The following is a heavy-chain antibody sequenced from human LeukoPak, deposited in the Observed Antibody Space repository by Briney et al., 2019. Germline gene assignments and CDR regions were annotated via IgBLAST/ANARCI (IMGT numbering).Heavy chain of an antibody. CDR1: GGSISSYY. CDR3: ARDLTWGFDAFDI. CDR2: IYYSGST. D-gene: IGHD7-27*01. V-gene: IGHV4-59*01. Sequence: SETLSLTCTVSGGSISSYYWSWIRQPPGKGLEWIGYIYYSGSTNYNPSLKSRVTISVDTSKNQFSLKLTSVTAADTAVYYCARDLTWGFDAFDIWGQGTMVTVSS. J-gene: IGHJ3*02.